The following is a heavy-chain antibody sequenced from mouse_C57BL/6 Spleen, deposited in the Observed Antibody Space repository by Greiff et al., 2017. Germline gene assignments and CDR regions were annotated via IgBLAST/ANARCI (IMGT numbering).Heavy chain of an antibody. CDR2: IHPNSGST. D-gene: IGHD1-1*01. Sequence: QVQLQQPGAELVKPGASVKLSCKASGYTFTSYWMHWVKQRPGQGLEWIGMIHPNSGSTNYNEKFKSKATLTVDNSSSTAYMQLSSLTSEDSAVYYCASSGGSSLRFDYWGQGTTLTVS. J-gene: IGHJ2*01. CDR3: ASSGGSSLRFDY. CDR1: GYTFTSYW. V-gene: IGHV1-64*01.